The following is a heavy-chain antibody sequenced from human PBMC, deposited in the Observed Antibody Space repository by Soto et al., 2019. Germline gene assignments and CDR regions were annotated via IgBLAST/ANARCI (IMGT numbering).Heavy chain of an antibody. CDR2: IYYSGGT. Sequence: PSETLSLTCTVSGGSISSSSYYWGWIRQPPGKGLEWIGSIYYSGGTYYNPSLKSRVTISVDTSKNHFSLKLTSVTAAGTAVYYCARHISSGWLSYGMDVWGQGTTVTVS. CDR3: ARHISSGWLSYGMDV. D-gene: IGHD6-19*01. J-gene: IGHJ6*02. CDR1: GGSISSSSYY. V-gene: IGHV4-39*01.